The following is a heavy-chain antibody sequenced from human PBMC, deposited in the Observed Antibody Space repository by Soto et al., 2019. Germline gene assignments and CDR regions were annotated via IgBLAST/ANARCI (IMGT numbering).Heavy chain of an antibody. CDR3: VMVDNYVTPTPQDV. D-gene: IGHD3-16*01. Sequence: QVQLVQSGDEVKKPGASAKVSCKASGYIFVNYGIAWVRQAPGQGLEWMGWISPYTGNTHSASKVQGRLTMTTDTXXSTAYMDLGSLTSDDTAVYYCVMVDNYVTPTPQDVWGQGTTVTVSS. V-gene: IGHV1-18*01. CDR1: GYIFVNYG. J-gene: IGHJ6*02. CDR2: ISPYTGNT.